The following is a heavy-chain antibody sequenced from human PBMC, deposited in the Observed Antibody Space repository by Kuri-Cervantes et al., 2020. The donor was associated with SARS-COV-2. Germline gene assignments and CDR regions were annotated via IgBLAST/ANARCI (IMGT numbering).Heavy chain of an antibody. Sequence: ASVKVSCKASGYTFTGYYIHWVRQAPGQGLEWMGWINPDSGGTDYAQKFQGRVTMTRDTSISTAYMELSRLRSDDTAVYYCASRGCSSTSCYTYWFDPWGQGTLVTVSS. CDR2: INPDSGGT. J-gene: IGHJ5*02. CDR3: ASRGCSSTSCYTYWFDP. D-gene: IGHD2-2*02. CDR1: GYTFTGYY. V-gene: IGHV1-2*02.